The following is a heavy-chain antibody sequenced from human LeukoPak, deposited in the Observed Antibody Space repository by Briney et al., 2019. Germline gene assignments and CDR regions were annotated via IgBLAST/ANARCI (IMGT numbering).Heavy chain of an antibody. CDR3: ARGVGGYCSSTSCYIRSPWFDP. CDR2: MNPNSGNT. D-gene: IGHD2-2*02. V-gene: IGHV1-8*03. CDR1: GYTFTSYD. J-gene: IGHJ5*02. Sequence: ASVKVSCKASGYTFTSYDINWVRQATGQGLEWMGWMNPNSGNTGYAQKFQGRVTITRNTSISTAYMELSSLRSEDTAVYYCARGVGGYCSSTSCYIRSPWFDPWGQGTLVTVSS.